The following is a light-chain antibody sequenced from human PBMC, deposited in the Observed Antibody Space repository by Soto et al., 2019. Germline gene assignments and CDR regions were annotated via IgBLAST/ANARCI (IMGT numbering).Light chain of an antibody. CDR1: QSVGSN. J-gene: IGKJ1*01. V-gene: IGKV3-15*01. Sequence: DIVMTQSPATLSVSPGERATLSCRASQSVGSNLAWYQQKPGQPPRLLIYGASTRAAGIPARFSGSGYGRQFTLTISSLQSEHFAIYHCQQHNNWPPWTFGQGTKVEI. CDR2: GAS. CDR3: QQHNNWPPWT.